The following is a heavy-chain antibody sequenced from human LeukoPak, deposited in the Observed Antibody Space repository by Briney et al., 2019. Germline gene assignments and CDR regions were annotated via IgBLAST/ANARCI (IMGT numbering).Heavy chain of an antibody. CDR3: AKDGRYPFDI. J-gene: IGHJ3*02. CDR2: ISWDGGST. CDR1: GLTFDDYT. D-gene: IGHD3-16*02. V-gene: IGHV3-43*01. Sequence: GGSLRLSCAASGLTFDDYTMHWVRQDPGKGLEWVSLISWDGGSTYYADSVKGRFTISRDNSKNSLYLQMNSLRTEDTALYYCAKDGRYPFDIWGQGTMVTVSS.